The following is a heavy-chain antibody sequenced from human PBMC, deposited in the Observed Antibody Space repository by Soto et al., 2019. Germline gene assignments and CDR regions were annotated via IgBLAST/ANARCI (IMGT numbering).Heavy chain of an antibody. D-gene: IGHD3-10*01. V-gene: IGHV4-39*07. Sequence: PSETLSLTCTVAGGSISSSSYCWGWIRQPPGKGLEWIGSIYYSGSTYYNPSLKSRVTISVDTSKNQFSLKLSSVTAADTAVYYCARLPLWFGETKDYWGQGTLVLVSS. CDR1: GGSISSSSYC. CDR3: ARLPLWFGETKDY. J-gene: IGHJ4*02. CDR2: IYYSGST.